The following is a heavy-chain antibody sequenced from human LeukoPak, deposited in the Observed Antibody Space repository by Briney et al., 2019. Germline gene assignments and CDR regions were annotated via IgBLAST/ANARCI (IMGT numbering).Heavy chain of an antibody. D-gene: IGHD2-2*01. Sequence: GASVKVSCKTSGGTFSSSAINWIRQAPGQGREWMGGIIPIFGTANYAQKFQGRVTITADESTSTAYMQLSSLTSDDTAVYYCARSRRVRYCSSTSCYAGYFDYWGQGTLVTVSS. CDR2: IIPIFGTA. J-gene: IGHJ4*02. CDR1: GGTFSSSA. V-gene: IGHV1-69*01. CDR3: ARSRRVRYCSSTSCYAGYFDY.